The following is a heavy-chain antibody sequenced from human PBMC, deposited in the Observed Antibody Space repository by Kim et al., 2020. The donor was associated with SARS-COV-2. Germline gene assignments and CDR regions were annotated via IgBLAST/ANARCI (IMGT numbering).Heavy chain of an antibody. D-gene: IGHD3-10*01. V-gene: IGHV3-9*01. Sequence: GGSLRLSCVGSGFSFEDHGLQWVRQAPGKGLEWVAGITWNSYNIMYADSVKGRFTISRDNAKNSLYLQMNSLRPEDTALYYCVKDRVWFGNYHNGMDVWG. CDR2: ITWNSYNI. CDR3: VKDRVWFGNYHNGMDV. CDR1: GFSFEDHG. J-gene: IGHJ6*01.